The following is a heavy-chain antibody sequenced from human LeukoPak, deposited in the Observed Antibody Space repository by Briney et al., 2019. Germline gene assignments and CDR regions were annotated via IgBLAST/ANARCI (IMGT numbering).Heavy chain of an antibody. Sequence: SETLSLTRTVSGGSISSSSYYWGWIRQPPGTGLEWIGSIYYSGSTYYNPSLKSRVTISVDTSKNQFSLKLSSVTAADTAVYYCARWTYDSSGYYYSAQYYFDYWGQGTLVTVSS. D-gene: IGHD3-22*01. CDR3: ARWTYDSSGYYYSAQYYFDY. CDR2: IYYSGST. CDR1: GGSISSSSYY. J-gene: IGHJ4*02. V-gene: IGHV4-39*07.